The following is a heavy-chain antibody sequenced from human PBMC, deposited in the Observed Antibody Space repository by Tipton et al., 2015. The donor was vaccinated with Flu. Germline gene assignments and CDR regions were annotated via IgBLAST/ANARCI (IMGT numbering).Heavy chain of an antibody. D-gene: IGHD4-11*01. J-gene: IGHJ5*02. CDR2: MWHTGTA. CDR1: DYSITSGYY. Sequence: GLVKPSETLSLSCDVSDYSITSGYYWGWIRQPPGKGLEWIGSMWHTGTAYYNLSLKSRVIISIETSKNRFSLRLSFVTAADTAVYYCARRDYSNYVSDPKNWFDPWGQGTLVTVSS. V-gene: IGHV4-38-2*01. CDR3: ARRDYSNYVSDPKNWFDP.